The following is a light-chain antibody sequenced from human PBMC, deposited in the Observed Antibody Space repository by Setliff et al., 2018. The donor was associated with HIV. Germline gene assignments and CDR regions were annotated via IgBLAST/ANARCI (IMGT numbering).Light chain of an antibody. CDR1: SSDVGGYNY. V-gene: IGLV2-14*03. Sequence: QSALTQPASVSGSPGQSITISCIGTSSDVGGYNYVYWYQHHPGKAPKLMIYDVSARPSWVSNRFSGSKSGNAASLTISGLQAEDEAVYYCSSYTTSSFLYVFGTGTKV. CDR2: DVS. CDR3: SSYTTSSFLYV. J-gene: IGLJ1*01.